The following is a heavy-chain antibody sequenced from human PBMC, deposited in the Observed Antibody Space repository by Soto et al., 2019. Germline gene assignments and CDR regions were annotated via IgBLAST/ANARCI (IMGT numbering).Heavy chain of an antibody. CDR2: IYYTGTT. V-gene: IGHV4-31*03. CDR1: GDSISSGPNY. Sequence: PSETLSLTCTVSGDSISSGPNYWSWIRQHPGKGLEWIGYIYYTGTTYYSPSLKSRVIMSLDTSKNQFSLKLSSVTAADTAVYYCARDMKFENGGGYYYYGMDVWGPGTTVTVS. CDR3: ARDMKFENGGGYYYYGMDV. D-gene: IGHD3-16*01. J-gene: IGHJ6*02.